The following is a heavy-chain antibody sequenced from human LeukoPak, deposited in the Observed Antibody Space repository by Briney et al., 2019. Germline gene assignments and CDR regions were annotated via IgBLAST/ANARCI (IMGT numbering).Heavy chain of an antibody. V-gene: IGHV1-69*13. CDR3: ARDGGSSWYTSGYDY. J-gene: IGHJ4*02. Sequence: SVKVSCKASGGTFSSYAISWVRQAPGQGLEWMGRIIPIFGTSNYAQKFQGRVTITADESASTAYMELSSLRSEDTAVYSCARDGGSSWYTSGYDYWGQGTLVTVSS. D-gene: IGHD6-13*01. CDR1: GGTFSSYA. CDR2: IIPIFGTS.